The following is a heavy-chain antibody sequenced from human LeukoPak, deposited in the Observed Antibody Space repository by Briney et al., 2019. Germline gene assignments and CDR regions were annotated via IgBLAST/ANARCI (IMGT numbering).Heavy chain of an antibody. D-gene: IGHD3-9*01. CDR1: GGSISSYY. CDR2: IYYSGST. Sequence: SETLSLTCTVSGGSISSYYWSWIRQPPGKGLEWIGYIYYSGSTNYNPSLKSRVTISVDTSKNQFSLKLSSVTAADTAVYYCARASAYYDILTGYSPWGSFDYWGQGTLVTVSS. V-gene: IGHV4-59*01. CDR3: ARASAYYDILTGYSPWGSFDY. J-gene: IGHJ4*02.